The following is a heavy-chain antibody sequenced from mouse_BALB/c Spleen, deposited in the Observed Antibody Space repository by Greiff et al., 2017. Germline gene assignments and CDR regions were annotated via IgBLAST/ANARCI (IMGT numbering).Heavy chain of an antibody. Sequence: VQLQQSGAELVRPGALVKLSCKASGFNITDYYMHWVKQRPEQGLEWIGWIDPENGNTIYDPKFQGKASITADTSSNTAYLQLSSLTSEDTAVYYCARGGNYLGAMDYWGQGTSVTVSS. CDR2: IDPENGNT. CDR1: GFNITDYY. J-gene: IGHJ4*01. CDR3: ARGGNYLGAMDY. V-gene: IGHV14-1*02. D-gene: IGHD2-1*01.